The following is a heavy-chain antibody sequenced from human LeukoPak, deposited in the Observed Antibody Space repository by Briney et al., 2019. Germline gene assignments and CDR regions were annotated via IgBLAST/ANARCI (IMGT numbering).Heavy chain of an antibody. D-gene: IGHD6-19*01. CDR1: GGSISSHY. Sequence: PSETLSLTCAVSGGSISSHYWSWLRQPPGEGLEWIAYIHYTGRTNYNPSLKGRVTISVDTSNSQFSLNLNSVTAADTAVYYCARGAGWYDYWGQGTPVTVSS. V-gene: IGHV4-59*11. CDR3: ARGAGWYDY. J-gene: IGHJ4*02. CDR2: IHYTGRT.